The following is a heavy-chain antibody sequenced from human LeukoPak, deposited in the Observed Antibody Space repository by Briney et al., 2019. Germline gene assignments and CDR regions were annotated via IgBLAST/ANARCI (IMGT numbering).Heavy chain of an antibody. Sequence: GGSLRLSCAASGFTFSSYAMSWVRQAPGKGLEWVSAISGSGGSTYYADSVKGRFTISRDNAKNSLYLQMNSLRAEDTAVYYCARDPLGYSYGYGDYWGQGPLFTASS. J-gene: IGHJ4*02. CDR1: GFTFSSYA. CDR3: ARDPLGYSYGYGDY. V-gene: IGHV3-23*01. D-gene: IGHD5-18*01. CDR2: ISGSGGST.